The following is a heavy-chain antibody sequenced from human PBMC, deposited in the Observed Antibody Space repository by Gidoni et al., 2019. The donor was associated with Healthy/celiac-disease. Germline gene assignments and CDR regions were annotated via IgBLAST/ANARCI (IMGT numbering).Heavy chain of an antibody. CDR2: INHSGST. Sequence: QVQLQQWGAGLLKPSETLSLTCAVYGGSFSGYYWSWIRQPPGKGLEWIGEINHSGSTNYNPSLKSRVTISVDTSKNQFSLKLSSVTAADTAVYYCARGLLASAWFDPWGQGTLVTVSS. D-gene: IGHD3-3*01. CDR1: GGSFSGYY. V-gene: IGHV4-34*01. J-gene: IGHJ5*02. CDR3: ARGLLASAWFDP.